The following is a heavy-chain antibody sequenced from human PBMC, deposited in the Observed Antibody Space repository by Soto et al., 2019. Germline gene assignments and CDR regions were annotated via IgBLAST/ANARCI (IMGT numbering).Heavy chain of an antibody. CDR2: ISSSSSYI. CDR1: GFTFSSYS. D-gene: IGHD6-6*01. CDR3: ARDGEYSSSQTFDY. V-gene: IGHV3-21*01. J-gene: IGHJ4*02. Sequence: LRLSCAASGFTFSSYSMNWVRQAPGKGLEWVSSISSSSSYIYYADSVKGRFTISRDNAKNSLYLQMNSLRAEDTAVYYCARDGEYSSSQTFDYWGQGTLVTVSS.